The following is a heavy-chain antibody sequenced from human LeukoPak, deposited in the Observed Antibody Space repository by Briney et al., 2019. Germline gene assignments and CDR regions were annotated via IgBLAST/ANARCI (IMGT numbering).Heavy chain of an antibody. CDR3: AKPLHDYGDSYFDY. Sequence: GGSLRLSCAASGFTFSSYAMSWVRQAPGKGLEWVSAIGGRGGKTYYAGSVKGRFTISRDNSKNTLYLQMNSLRAEDTAVYYCAKPLHDYGDSYFDYWGQGTLVTVSS. J-gene: IGHJ4*02. CDR2: IGGRGGKT. D-gene: IGHD4-17*01. V-gene: IGHV3-23*01. CDR1: GFTFSSYA.